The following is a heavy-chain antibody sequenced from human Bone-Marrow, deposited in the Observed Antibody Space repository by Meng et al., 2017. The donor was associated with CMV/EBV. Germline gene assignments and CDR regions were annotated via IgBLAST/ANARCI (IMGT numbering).Heavy chain of an antibody. CDR1: GFTFSSYA. Sequence: GESLKISFAASGFTFSSYAMHWVRQAPGQGLEWMGWINPNSGGTNYAQKFQGRVTMTRDTSISTAYMELSRLRSDDTAVYYCARDPDGSNWFDPWGQGTLVTVSS. CDR3: ARDPDGSNWFDP. V-gene: IGHV1-2*02. D-gene: IGHD1-26*01. J-gene: IGHJ5*02. CDR2: INPNSGGT.